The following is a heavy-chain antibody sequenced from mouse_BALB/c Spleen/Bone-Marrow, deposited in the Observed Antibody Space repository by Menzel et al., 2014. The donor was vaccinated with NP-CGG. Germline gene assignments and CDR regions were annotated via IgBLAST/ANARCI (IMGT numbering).Heavy chain of an antibody. Sequence: QVQLKQSGPELVKPGASVKISCKASGYTFTDYCINWVKQKPGQGLEWIGWIYSGSGNTQYNEKFKGKATLTVDTSSNTAYMQLSSLTSEGTAVYFCARPPYYYGSRPYWYFDVWGAGTTVTVSS. V-gene: IGHV1-84*02. D-gene: IGHD1-1*01. CDR2: IYSGSGNT. J-gene: IGHJ1*01. CDR1: GYTFTDYC. CDR3: ARPPYYYGSRPYWYFDV.